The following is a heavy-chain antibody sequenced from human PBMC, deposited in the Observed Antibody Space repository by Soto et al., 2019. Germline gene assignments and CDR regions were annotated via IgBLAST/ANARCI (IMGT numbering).Heavy chain of an antibody. CDR1: GGSISSYY. V-gene: IGHV4-59*08. CDR2: IYYSGSN. D-gene: IGHD6-13*01. J-gene: IGHJ5*02. CDR3: ARHGIAAQANWFDP. Sequence: SETLSLTCTVSGGSISSYYWSWIRQPPGEGLQWVVYIYYSGSNNYNPSLKSRVTISVDTSKNQFSLKLSSVTAADTAVYYCARHGIAAQANWFDPWGQGTMVTLSS.